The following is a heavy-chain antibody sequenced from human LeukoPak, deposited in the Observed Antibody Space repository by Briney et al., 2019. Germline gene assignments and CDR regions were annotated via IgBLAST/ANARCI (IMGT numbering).Heavy chain of an antibody. D-gene: IGHD2-15*01. J-gene: IGHJ4*02. CDR1: GFTFSSYA. CDR3: AKMTGSGGSRFDY. CDR2: ISGSGGAT. Sequence: GGSLRLSCAASGFTFSSYAMSWVRQAPGKGLEWVSAISGSGGATYYADSVKGRFTISRDNSKNTPYVQMNSLRAEDTAVYYCAKMTGSGGSRFDYWGQGTLVTVSS. V-gene: IGHV3-23*01.